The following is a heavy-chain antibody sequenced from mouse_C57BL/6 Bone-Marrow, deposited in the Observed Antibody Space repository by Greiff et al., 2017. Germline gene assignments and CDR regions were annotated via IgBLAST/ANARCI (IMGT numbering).Heavy chain of an antibody. CDR3: ARSLCYGSSDNY. Sequence: QVQLQQPGAELVMPGASVKLSCKASGYTFTSYWMHWVKHRPGQGLEWIGELDPSDSYTNYNQKFKGKSTLTVDKSSSTAYMQLSSLTSEDSAVYCCARSLCYGSSDNYWGQGTTLTVSS. CDR1: GYTFTSYW. V-gene: IGHV1-69*01. D-gene: IGHD1-1*01. J-gene: IGHJ2*01. CDR2: LDPSDSYT.